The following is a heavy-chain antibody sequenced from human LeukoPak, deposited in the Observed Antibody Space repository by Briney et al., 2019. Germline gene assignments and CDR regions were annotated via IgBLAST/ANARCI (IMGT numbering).Heavy chain of an antibody. CDR2: INSNSGDT. Sequence: GASVKVSCKASGYTFTSYNIDWVRQAPGQGLEWMGWINSNSGDTNYAQKFQGRVTMTRDTSISTAYIDLSSLRSDDTAVYYCARGGAVAGTAIRFEYWGQGSLVTVSS. CDR1: GYTFTSYN. CDR3: ARGGAVAGTAIRFEY. D-gene: IGHD6-19*01. V-gene: IGHV1-2*02. J-gene: IGHJ4*02.